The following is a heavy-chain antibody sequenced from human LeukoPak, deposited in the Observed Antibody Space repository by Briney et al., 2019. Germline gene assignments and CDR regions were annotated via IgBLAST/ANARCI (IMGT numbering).Heavy chain of an antibody. CDR2: ISYDGSNK. Sequence: GRSLRLSCAASGFTFSSYAMHWVRQAPGKGLEWVAVISYDGSNKYYADSVKGRFTISRDNSKNRLYLQMNSLRAEDTAVYYCAREYSSSWYLSYYYYMDVWGKGTTVTVSS. CDR1: GFTFSSYA. CDR3: AREYSSSWYLSYYYYMDV. D-gene: IGHD6-13*01. J-gene: IGHJ6*03. V-gene: IGHV3-30-3*01.